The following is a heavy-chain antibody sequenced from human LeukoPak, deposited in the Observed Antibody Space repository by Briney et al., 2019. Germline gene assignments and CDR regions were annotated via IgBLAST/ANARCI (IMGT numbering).Heavy chain of an antibody. V-gene: IGHV3-30*02. CDR1: GFTFSSYG. CDR2: IRYDGSNR. CDR3: ARDPYSGAYGDTYYYFMDV. J-gene: IGHJ6*03. Sequence: PGGSLRLSCAASGFTFSSYGVHWVRQTPGKGLEWVAFIRYDGSNRFYADSVKGRFTISRDNSKNTLYLQMNSLTAEDTAVYYCARDPYSGAYGDTYYYFMDVWGKGTTVTISS. D-gene: IGHD1-26*01.